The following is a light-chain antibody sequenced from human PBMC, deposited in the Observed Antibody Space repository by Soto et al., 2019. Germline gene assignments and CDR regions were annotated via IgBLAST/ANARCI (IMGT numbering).Light chain of an antibody. CDR1: SSDVGAYNY. CDR3: SSYTTSTTGV. Sequence: QSALTQPASASGSPGQSITISCTGTSSDVGAYNYVSWFQQHPGKAPRLIIYDVSNRPSGVSNRFSGSKSGNTASLTISGLQAEDEADYYCSSYTTSTTGVFGGGTKLTVL. J-gene: IGLJ3*02. CDR2: DVS. V-gene: IGLV2-14*01.